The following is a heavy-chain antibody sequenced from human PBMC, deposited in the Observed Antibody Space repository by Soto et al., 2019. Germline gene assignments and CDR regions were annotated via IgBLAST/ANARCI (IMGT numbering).Heavy chain of an antibody. CDR1: GIEFSNYA. CDR2: VSASGRSR. V-gene: IGHV3-23*01. J-gene: IGHJ4*02. Sequence: EVQLLESGEGLVQPGGSLRLSCVGSGIEFSNYAMSWVRQAPGKGLEWVSIVSASGRSRYHADSVKGRFTISRDNSKNTLYLHMTNLRAEDTAVYYCAKDGNWLDVYYDVWRQGTPVTVSS. D-gene: IGHD3-16*01. CDR3: AKDGNWLDVYYDV.